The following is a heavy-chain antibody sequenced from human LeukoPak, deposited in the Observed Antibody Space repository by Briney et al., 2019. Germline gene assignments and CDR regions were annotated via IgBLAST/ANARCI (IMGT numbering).Heavy chain of an antibody. CDR2: INDIGST. V-gene: IGHV4-34*01. D-gene: IGHD6-19*01. J-gene: IGHJ1*01. CDR1: GGSFSGYY. CDR3: APRTSGWDCYFHD. Sequence: SETLSLTCAVYGGSFSGYYWSWIRQPPGKGLEWIGEINDIGSTNYNPSLKSRVTISVDTSKNQFSLSLSSVTAADTAVYYCAPRTSGWDCYFHDWGQGTLVTVSS.